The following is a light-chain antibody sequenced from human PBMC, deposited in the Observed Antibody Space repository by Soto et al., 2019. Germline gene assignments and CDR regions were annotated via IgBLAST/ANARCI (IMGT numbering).Light chain of an antibody. CDR1: QSISGK. V-gene: IGKV1-39*01. CDR3: QQSYSRVT. J-gene: IGKJ1*01. Sequence: DIQVTQSPSSLSASVGDTVTITCRTSQSISGKLSWYQQIPGKAPKLLIYAASRLQSGVPSRFSASGAGTEFTLTSSSLLPDDFASYYCQQSYSRVTFGQGTKVEIK. CDR2: AAS.